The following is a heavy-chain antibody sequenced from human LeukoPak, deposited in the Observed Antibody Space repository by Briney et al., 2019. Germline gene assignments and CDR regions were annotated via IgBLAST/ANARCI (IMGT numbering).Heavy chain of an antibody. D-gene: IGHD1-26*01. CDR2: ISSSSSYI. Sequence: PGGSLRLSCAASGFTFSSYSMNWVRQAPGKGLEWVSSISSSSSYIYYADSVKGRFTISRDNAKNSLYLQMNSLRAEDTAVYYCARDVELRPAFDIWAKGQWSPSLQ. CDR1: GFTFSSYS. CDR3: ARDVELRPAFDI. J-gene: IGHJ3*02. V-gene: IGHV3-21*01.